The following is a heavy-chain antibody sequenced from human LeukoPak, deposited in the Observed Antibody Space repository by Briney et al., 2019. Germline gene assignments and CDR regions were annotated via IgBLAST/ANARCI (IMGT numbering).Heavy chain of an antibody. CDR2: IIPIFGTA. CDR3: ARMDGYNRIFDY. V-gene: IGHV1-69*05. D-gene: IGHD5-24*01. Sequence: SVKVSCKASGGTFSTYAISWVRQTPGQGLECMGGIIPIFGTANYAQKFQGRVTITTDESTSTAYMELSSLRSEDTAVYYCARMDGYNRIFDYWGQGTLVTVSS. J-gene: IGHJ4*02. CDR1: GGTFSTYA.